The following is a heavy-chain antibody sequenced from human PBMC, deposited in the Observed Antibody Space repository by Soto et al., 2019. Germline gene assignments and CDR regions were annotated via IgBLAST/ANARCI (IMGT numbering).Heavy chain of an antibody. CDR2: ISANGQGI. D-gene: IGHD3-22*01. Sequence: GGSLRLSCAASGFTFSTYALSWVRQAPGKGLEWVSAISANGQGIYYADSVRGRFTISRDNSKNTILLHMDSLRAEDTAVYYCARGFSVVSSHYWGQGTLVTVSS. CDR1: GFTFSTYA. J-gene: IGHJ4*02. CDR3: ARGFSVVSSHY. V-gene: IGHV3-23*01.